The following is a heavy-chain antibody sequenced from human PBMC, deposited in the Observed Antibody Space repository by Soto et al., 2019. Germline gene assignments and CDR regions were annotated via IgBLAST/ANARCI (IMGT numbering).Heavy chain of an antibody. CDR3: AKDSRAGMAAITGDY. V-gene: IGHV3-9*01. CDR2: ISWNSGSI. CDR1: GFTFDDYA. J-gene: IGHJ4*02. Sequence: EVQLVESGGGLVQPGRSLRLSCAASGFTFDDYAMHWVRQAPGKGLEWVSGISWNSGSIGYADSVKGRFTISRDNAKTSLYLQMNSLRAEDTALYYCAKDSRAGMAAITGDYWGQGTLVTVSS. D-gene: IGHD5-12*01.